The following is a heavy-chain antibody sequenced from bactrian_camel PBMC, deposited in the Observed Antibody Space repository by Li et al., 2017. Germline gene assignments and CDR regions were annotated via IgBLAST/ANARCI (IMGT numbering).Heavy chain of an antibody. V-gene: IGHV3S53*01. D-gene: IGHD1*01. Sequence: HVQLVESGGGSVQAGGSLRLSCTYSRKTYSYCMGWFRQAPGKERELVSSITTDDIATYEDSVKGRFTISQDNAKNTLYLQMNNLKTEDTAVYYCAADLEIADYCSGDYSVLGQGTQVTVS. CDR1: RKTYSYC. CDR2: ITTDDIA. J-gene: IGHJ4*01.